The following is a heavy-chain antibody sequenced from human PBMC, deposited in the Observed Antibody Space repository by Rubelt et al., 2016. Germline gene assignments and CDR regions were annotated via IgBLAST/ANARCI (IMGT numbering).Heavy chain of an antibody. V-gene: IGHV3-33*01. Sequence: GGGVVQPGRSLRLSCAASGFTLSDYGMHWVRQAPGKGLEWMAIIWNDGSSKYRADSVKGRFTVSRDNSKSTLYLQLNNLRVEDTAVYYCARDRSSWSSYYYGMDVWGQGTTVTVSS. CDR3: ARDRSSWSSYYYGMDV. CDR1: GFTLSDYG. J-gene: IGHJ6*02. CDR2: IWNDGSSK. D-gene: IGHD6-13*01.